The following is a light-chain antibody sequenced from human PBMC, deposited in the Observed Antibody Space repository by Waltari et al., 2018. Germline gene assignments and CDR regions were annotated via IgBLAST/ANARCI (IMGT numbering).Light chain of an antibody. Sequence: QSVLTQPASVSGSPGQSITISCTGTSGDVGGYNYVSWYQQHPGKAPKLIIYDVTVRHSGMSNRFSGSKSGNTASLTISGLQAEDEADFYCSSYTSSNTQYVFGTGTKVTVL. CDR2: DVT. V-gene: IGLV2-14*03. CDR3: SSYTSSNTQYV. J-gene: IGLJ1*01. CDR1: SGDVGGYNY.